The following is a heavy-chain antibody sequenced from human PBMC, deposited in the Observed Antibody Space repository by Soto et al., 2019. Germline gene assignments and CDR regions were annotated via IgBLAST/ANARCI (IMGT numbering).Heavy chain of an antibody. CDR1: GFTFSSYG. Sequence: QVQLVESGGGVVQPGRSLRLSCAASGFTFSSYGMHWVRQAPGKGLELVAVIWYDGSNKYYADSVRGRFTISRDNSKNTLDLQMNSLRAEDTAVYYCATINWNKEIDAYDIWGQGTMDTVSS. J-gene: IGHJ3*02. V-gene: IGHV3-33*01. CDR2: IWYDGSNK. CDR3: ATINWNKEIDAYDI. D-gene: IGHD1-1*01.